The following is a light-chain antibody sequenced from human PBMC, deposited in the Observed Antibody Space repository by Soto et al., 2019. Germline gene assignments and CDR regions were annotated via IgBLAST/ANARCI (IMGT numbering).Light chain of an antibody. Sequence: EIVMTQSPATLSVSPGARATLSCRASQRVSNNLAWYQQKPGQAPRLLIYGASTRATGIPARFSGSGSGTEFTLTISSLQSEDFAVYYCQHYNNWPPWTVGQGTKVEIK. CDR3: QHYNNWPPWT. CDR2: GAS. V-gene: IGKV3-15*01. J-gene: IGKJ1*01. CDR1: QRVSNN.